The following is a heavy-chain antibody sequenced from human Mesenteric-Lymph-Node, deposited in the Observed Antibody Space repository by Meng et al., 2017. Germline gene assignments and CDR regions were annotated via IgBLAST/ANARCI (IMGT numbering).Heavy chain of an antibody. J-gene: IGHJ4*02. V-gene: IGHV3-21*01. D-gene: IGHD3-10*01. CDR2: ITGSSTYI. Sequence: GESLKISCAASGFSFSSYSMNWVRRAPGKGLEWVSYITGSSTYIYYADSVKGRFTVSRDNSKNSLYLDMNTLRAEDTALYYCARDYGRSGDYWGQGTLVTVSS. CDR3: ARDYGRSGDY. CDR1: GFSFSSYS.